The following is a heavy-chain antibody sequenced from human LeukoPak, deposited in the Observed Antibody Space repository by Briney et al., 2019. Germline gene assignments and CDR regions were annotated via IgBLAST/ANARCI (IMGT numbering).Heavy chain of an antibody. CDR3: ARGGIQLWSQPH. CDR2: ISYDGSNK. V-gene: IGHV3-30*04. CDR1: GFTFSSYA. Sequence: PGRSLRLSCAASGFTFSSYAMHWVRQAPGKGLEWVAVISYDGSNKYYADSVKGRFTISRDNSKNTLYLQMNSLRAEDTAVYYCARGGIQLWSQPHWGQGTLVTVSS. D-gene: IGHD5-18*01. J-gene: IGHJ4*02.